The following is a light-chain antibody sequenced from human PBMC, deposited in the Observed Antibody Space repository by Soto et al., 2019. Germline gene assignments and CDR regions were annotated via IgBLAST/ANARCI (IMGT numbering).Light chain of an antibody. CDR3: QQYYNNWT. CDR1: QSVLYSSNNKNY. CDR2: WAS. V-gene: IGKV4-1*01. Sequence: DIVMTQSPDSLAVSLGERATINCKSSQSVLYSSNNKNYLAWYQQKPGQPPKLLIYWASTRESGVPDRFSGSGSGTDFTLTISSLQAEDGAVYYCQQYYNNWTFGQGTKVEIK. J-gene: IGKJ1*01.